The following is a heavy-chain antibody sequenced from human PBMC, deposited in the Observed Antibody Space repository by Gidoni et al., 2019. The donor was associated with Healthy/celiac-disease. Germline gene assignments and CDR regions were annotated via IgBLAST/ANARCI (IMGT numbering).Heavy chain of an antibody. CDR1: GGSFSGSY. Sequence: QVQLRQWGAGPLKPSATLSLTCAVYGGSFSGSYWSWIRQPPGKGLEWIGEINHSGSTNYNPSLKSRVTISVDTSKNQFSLKLSSVTAADTAVYYCARGSNIVVVTAIYYFDYWGQGTLVTVSS. CDR3: ARGSNIVVVTAIYYFDY. D-gene: IGHD2-21*02. V-gene: IGHV4-34*01. J-gene: IGHJ4*02. CDR2: INHSGST.